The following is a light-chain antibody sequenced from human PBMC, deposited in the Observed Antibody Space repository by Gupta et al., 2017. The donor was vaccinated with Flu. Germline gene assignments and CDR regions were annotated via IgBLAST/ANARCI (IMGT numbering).Light chain of an antibody. Sequence: GDRITITCRASQSVATYLNWYQHKPGRAPRLLIYCASNLQSGVSGAFSGTGSGTDFTLTISSLQPEDFATYCCQQSYSPPWTFGQGTKV. J-gene: IGKJ1*01. CDR1: QSVATY. CDR2: CAS. V-gene: IGKV1-39*01. CDR3: QQSYSPPWT.